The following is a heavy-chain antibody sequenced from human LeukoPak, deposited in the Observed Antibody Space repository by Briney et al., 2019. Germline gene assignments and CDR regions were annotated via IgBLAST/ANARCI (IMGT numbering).Heavy chain of an antibody. V-gene: IGHV1-24*01. D-gene: IGHD3-10*01. CDR3: AKDFQAGEYFDY. CDR1: GYTLTELS. Sequence: ASVKVSCKVSGYTLTELSMHWVRQAPGKGLEWMGGFDPEDGETIYAQKFQGRVTMTEDTSTDTAYVELSSLRAEDTAVYYCAKDFQAGEYFDYWGQGTLVTVSS. CDR2: FDPEDGET. J-gene: IGHJ4*02.